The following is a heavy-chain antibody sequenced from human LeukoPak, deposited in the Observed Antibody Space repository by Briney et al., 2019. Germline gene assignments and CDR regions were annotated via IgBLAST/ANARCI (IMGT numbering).Heavy chain of an antibody. Sequence: GASVKVSCKASGYTFSSYGFSWVRQAPGQGLEWMGWISAYNGNTKYAQKFQGRVTMTTDTSTSTAYMELRSLRSDDTAVYYCARVWELRDYYYRYYMDVWAKGTTVTVSS. CDR1: GYTFSSYG. CDR2: ISAYNGNT. V-gene: IGHV1-18*04. CDR3: ARVWELRDYYYRYYMDV. J-gene: IGHJ6*03. D-gene: IGHD1-26*01.